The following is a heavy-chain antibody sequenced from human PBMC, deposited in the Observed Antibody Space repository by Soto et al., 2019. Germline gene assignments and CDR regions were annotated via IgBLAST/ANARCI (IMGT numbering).Heavy chain of an antibody. CDR2: IYPGDSDT. Sequence: GESLKISCKGSGYSFTSYWIGWVRQMPGKGLEWVGIIYPGDSDTRYSPSFQGQVTISADKSISTAYLQWSSLKASDTAMYYCARHRRAVADPYYYYGMDVWGQGTTVTVSS. J-gene: IGHJ6*02. D-gene: IGHD6-19*01. CDR1: GYSFTSYW. CDR3: ARHRRAVADPYYYYGMDV. V-gene: IGHV5-51*01.